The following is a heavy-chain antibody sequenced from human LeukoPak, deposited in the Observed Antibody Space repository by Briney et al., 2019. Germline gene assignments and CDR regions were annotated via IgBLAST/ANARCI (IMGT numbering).Heavy chain of an antibody. D-gene: IGHD2/OR15-2a*01. CDR3: ARDRAYSTYDY. CDR2: IKEDGSVK. V-gene: IGHV3-7*01. J-gene: IGHJ4*02. Sequence: PGGSLRLSCTGSGFTFGNSWMTWVRQAPGKGLEWVADIKEDGSVKNYVEYVKGRFTISRDNAKNSLHLQMSSLRVEDTAVYYCARDRAYSTYDYWGQGTLVRVSS. CDR1: GFTFGNSW.